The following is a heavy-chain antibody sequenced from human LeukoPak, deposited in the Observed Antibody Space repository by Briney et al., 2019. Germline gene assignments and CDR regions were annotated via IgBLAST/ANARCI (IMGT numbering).Heavy chain of an antibody. J-gene: IGHJ4*02. CDR2: INPSGGST. Sequence: GASVKVSCKASGYTFTSYYMHWVRQAPGQGLEWMGIINPSGGSTSYAQKFQGRVTMTRDTSTSTVYMELSSLRSEDTAVYYCARGGRGYDSSSYKTRWWFDYWGQGTLVTVSS. CDR1: GYTFTSYY. V-gene: IGHV1-46*01. D-gene: IGHD3-22*01. CDR3: ARGGRGYDSSSYKTRWWFDY.